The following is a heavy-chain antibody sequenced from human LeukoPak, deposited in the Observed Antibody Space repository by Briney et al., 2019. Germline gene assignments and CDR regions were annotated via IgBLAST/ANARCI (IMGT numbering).Heavy chain of an antibody. D-gene: IGHD3-10*01. Sequence: GGSLRLSCAASGFTFSSYGMHWVRQAPGKGLEWVSGISGSGGTTYYADSVKGRFTISRDNSKNTLYLQMNSLRVEDTAVYYCAKQVLSASGSSDYWGQGTLVTVSS. CDR1: GFTFSSYG. CDR2: ISGSGGTT. CDR3: AKQVLSASGSSDY. V-gene: IGHV3-23*01. J-gene: IGHJ4*02.